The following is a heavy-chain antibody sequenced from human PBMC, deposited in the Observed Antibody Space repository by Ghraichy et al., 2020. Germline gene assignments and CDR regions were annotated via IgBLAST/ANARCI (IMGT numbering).Heavy chain of an antibody. CDR2: ISYDGSNK. CDR3: AKDGAFNWNYSDY. Sequence: GGSLRLSCAASGFTFSSYGMHWVRQAPGKGLEWVAVISYDGSNKYYADSVKGRFTISRDNSKNTLYLQMNSLRAEDTAVYYCAKDGAFNWNYSDYWGQGTLVTVSS. D-gene: IGHD1-20*01. CDR1: GFTFSSYG. V-gene: IGHV3-30*18. J-gene: IGHJ4*02.